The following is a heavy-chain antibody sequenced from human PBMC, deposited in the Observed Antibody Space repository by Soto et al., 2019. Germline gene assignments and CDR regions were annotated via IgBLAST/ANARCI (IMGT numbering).Heavy chain of an antibody. Sequence: QVQLVQSGAEVKKPGSSVKVSCKASGGTFSSYAISWVRQAPGQGLEWMGGIIPIFGTANYAQKFQGRVTITADESTSTAYMELSSLRSEDTAVYYCARDHCISTSCSIRYYYGMDVWGQGTTVTVSS. CDR3: ARDHCISTSCSIRYYYGMDV. CDR2: IIPIFGTA. J-gene: IGHJ6*02. V-gene: IGHV1-69*12. CDR1: GGTFSSYA. D-gene: IGHD2-2*01.